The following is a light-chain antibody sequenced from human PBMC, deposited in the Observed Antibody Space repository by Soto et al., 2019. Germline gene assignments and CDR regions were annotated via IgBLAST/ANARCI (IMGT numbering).Light chain of an antibody. Sequence: IQMTQSPSTLSASIGAPVPITCRASQSINRWLAWYQQKPGEAPKLLIYDASSLESGVPSRFSGTGSGTEFTLIISSLQPDDFATYYCQQYGSYWTFGQGTKVDIK. CDR1: QSINRW. CDR3: QQYGSYWT. CDR2: DAS. J-gene: IGKJ1*01. V-gene: IGKV1-5*01.